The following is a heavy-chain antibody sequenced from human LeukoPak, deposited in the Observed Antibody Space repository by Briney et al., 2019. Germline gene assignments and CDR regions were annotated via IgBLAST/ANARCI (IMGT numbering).Heavy chain of an antibody. CDR3: AKVSYTNGSRVDY. CDR2: ISSSSSTI. V-gene: IGHV3-48*01. D-gene: IGHD6-19*01. CDR1: GFTFSSYS. J-gene: IGHJ4*02. Sequence: PGGSLRLSCAASGFTFSSYSMNWVRQAPGKGLEWVSYISSSSSTIYYADSVKGRFTISRDNSKNTLYLQMNSLRAEDTAVYYRAKVSYTNGSRVDYWGQGTLVTVSS.